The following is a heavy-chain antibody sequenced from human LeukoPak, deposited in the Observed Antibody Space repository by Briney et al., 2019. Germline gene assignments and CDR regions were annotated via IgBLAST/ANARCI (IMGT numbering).Heavy chain of an antibody. V-gene: IGHV3-23*01. CDR3: ANRGYSSGWPSDY. CDR2: ISGSGGST. D-gene: IGHD6-19*01. Sequence: GGSLRLSCAASGFTFSSYGMSWVRQAPGKGLEWVSAISGSGGSTYYADSVKGRFTISRDNSKNTLYLQMNSLRAEDTAVYYCANRGYSSGWPSDYWGQGTLVTVSS. J-gene: IGHJ4*02. CDR1: GFTFSSYG.